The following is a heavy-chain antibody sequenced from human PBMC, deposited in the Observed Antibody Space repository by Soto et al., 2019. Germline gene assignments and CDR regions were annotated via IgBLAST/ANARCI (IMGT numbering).Heavy chain of an antibody. CDR1: GGSMNSYY. D-gene: IGHD2-21*01. J-gene: IGHJ5*02. CDR2: VYDSGTS. V-gene: IGHV4-59*01. CDR3: ARYSPPKKSFDSNPGWLDP. Sequence: ASETLSLTCTVSGGSMNSYYWTWVRQPPGKGLEWIGYVYDSGTSKYNASLESRITMSLDKSRNQFSLSLSYVTAADTAVYFCARYSPPKKSFDSNPGWLDPWGQGTLVT.